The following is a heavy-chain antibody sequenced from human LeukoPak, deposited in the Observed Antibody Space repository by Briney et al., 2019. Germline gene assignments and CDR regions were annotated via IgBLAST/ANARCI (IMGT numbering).Heavy chain of an antibody. V-gene: IGHV1-2*02. CDR3: ARDKLGLGELSLYDQ. Sequence: GASVKVSCKASGYAFTDYYIHWVRQAPGQGLEWMGRINPNSGGTDYAQKFQGRVTMTRDTSISTAYMELSRLRSDDTAMYYCARDKLGLGELSLYDQWGQGTLVTVFS. J-gene: IGHJ5*02. CDR2: INPNSGGT. CDR1: GYAFTDYY. D-gene: IGHD3-16*02.